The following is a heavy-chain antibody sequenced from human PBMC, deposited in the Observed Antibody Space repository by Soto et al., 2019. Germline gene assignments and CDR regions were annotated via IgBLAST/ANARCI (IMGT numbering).Heavy chain of an antibody. CDR2: IYYSGST. J-gene: IGHJ5*02. V-gene: IGHV4-30-4*01. Sequence: TLSLTCTVSGCSISIGDYYWSWVRHPPGKGLEWIGYIYYSGSTYYNPSLKSRVTISVDTSKNQFSLKLSSVTAADTAVYYCARVEGELGVSSWFDPWGQGTLVTVSS. CDR3: ARVEGELGVSSWFDP. CDR1: GCSISIGDYY. D-gene: IGHD1-26*01.